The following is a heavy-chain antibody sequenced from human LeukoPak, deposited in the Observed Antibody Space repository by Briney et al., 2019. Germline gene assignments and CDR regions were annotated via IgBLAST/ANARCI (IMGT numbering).Heavy chain of an antibody. CDR3: ARDSSGFLEWSTQDY. CDR2: ISSSSSYI. CDR1: GSTFSSYS. V-gene: IGHV3-21*01. J-gene: IGHJ4*02. D-gene: IGHD3-3*01. Sequence: GGSLRLSCAASGSTFSSYSMNWVRQAPGKGLEWVSSISSSSSYIYYADSVKGRFTISRDNAKNSLYLQMNSLRAEDTAVYYCARDSSGFLEWSTQDYWGQGTLVTVSS.